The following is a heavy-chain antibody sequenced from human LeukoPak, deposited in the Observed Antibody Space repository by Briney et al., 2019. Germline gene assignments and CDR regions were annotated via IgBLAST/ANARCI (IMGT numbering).Heavy chain of an antibody. CDR3: VEVRVGGTVFVAFHI. D-gene: IGHD1-26*01. Sequence: GGSLTLSCAASGFTFSSYAMSWVRQAPGKGLEWVAIISGSGSSAYYADSVKGRFTISRDTSKNTVYLQLDSLTGEDTAVYYCVEVRVGGTVFVAFHIWGQGTMVTVSS. CDR2: ISGSGSSA. J-gene: IGHJ3*02. CDR1: GFTFSSYA. V-gene: IGHV3-23*01.